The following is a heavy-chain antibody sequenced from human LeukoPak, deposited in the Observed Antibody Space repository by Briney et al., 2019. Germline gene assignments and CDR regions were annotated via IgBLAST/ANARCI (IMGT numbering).Heavy chain of an antibody. D-gene: IGHD2-15*01. Sequence: GGSLRLSCAASGFTFSSYAMRWVRQAPGKGLEWVSAISGSGGSTYYADSVKGRFTIPRDNSKNTLYLQMNSLRAEDTAVYYCAKQRRLLYYMDVWGKGTTVTVSS. J-gene: IGHJ6*03. CDR3: AKQRRLLYYMDV. CDR2: ISGSGGST. V-gene: IGHV3-23*01. CDR1: GFTFSSYA.